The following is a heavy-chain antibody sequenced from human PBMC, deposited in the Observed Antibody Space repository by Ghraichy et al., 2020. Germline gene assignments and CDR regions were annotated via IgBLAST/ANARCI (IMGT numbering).Heavy chain of an antibody. V-gene: IGHV2-70*04. CDR1: GFSLSTSGMR. D-gene: IGHD2/OR15-2a*01. J-gene: IGHJ3*02. CDR3: ARDPTANNAFDI. CDR2: IDWDDEK. Sequence: SGPTLVKPTQTLTLTCTFSGFSLSTSGMRVSWIRQPPGKALEWLARIDWDDEKFYNTSLKTRLTISKDTSKNQVVLTMTNMDPVDTATYYCARDPTANNAFDIWGQGTMVTVSS.